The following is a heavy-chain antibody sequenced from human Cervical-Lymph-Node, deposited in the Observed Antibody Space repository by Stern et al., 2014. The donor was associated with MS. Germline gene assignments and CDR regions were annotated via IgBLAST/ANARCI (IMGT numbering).Heavy chain of an antibody. D-gene: IGHD6-19*01. J-gene: IGHJ4*02. V-gene: IGHV3-23*04. CDR1: GFTFRSYV. Sequence: EVQLVESGGGLVKPGGSLRLSCAASGFTFRSYVMNWVRQAPGKGLEWVSGISGNAGTTYYAESVKGRFTVSRDNSKNTLYLQLNSLRAEDTAVYYCAKVAETVAGFYFDYWGQGTLVTVSS. CDR2: ISGNAGTT. CDR3: AKVAETVAGFYFDY.